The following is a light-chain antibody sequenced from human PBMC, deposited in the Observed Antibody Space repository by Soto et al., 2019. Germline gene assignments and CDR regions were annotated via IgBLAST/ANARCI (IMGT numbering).Light chain of an antibody. CDR1: QSLSSY. J-gene: IGKJ1*01. V-gene: IGKV1-5*01. CDR2: DAS. CDR3: QQYNSYPWT. Sequence: MTQSPVTLSVSPGEGVTLSCRASQSLSSYLAWYQQKPGKAPNLLIYDASNLESGVPSRFSGSGSGTEFTLTISSLQPDDFATYYCQQYNSYPWTFGLGTRVEIK.